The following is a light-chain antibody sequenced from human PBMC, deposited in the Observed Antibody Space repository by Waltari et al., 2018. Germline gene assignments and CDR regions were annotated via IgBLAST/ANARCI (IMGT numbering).Light chain of an antibody. CDR2: DVT. CDR3: CSYAGSYTYWV. V-gene: IGLV2-11*01. CDR1: NSDIGAYNY. Sequence: QSALTQPRSVSGSPGQSVTISCPGTNSDIGAYNYVSLYQQYPGKAPELIIYDVTKRPSGVPDRFSGSKSGNTASLTISGLQAEDEADYYCCSYAGSYTYWVFGGGTKLTVL. J-gene: IGLJ3*02.